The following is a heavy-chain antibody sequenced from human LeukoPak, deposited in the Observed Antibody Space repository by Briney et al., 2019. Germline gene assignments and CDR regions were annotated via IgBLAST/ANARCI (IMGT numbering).Heavy chain of an antibody. CDR2: INTDGSST. D-gene: IGHD3-10*01. CDR1: GFTFSSYW. Sequence: GGSLRLSCAASGFTFSSYWMHWVRQAPGKGLVWVSRINTDGSSTSYADSVKGRFTISRDNSKNTLDLQMNSLRAEDMAVYYCARGPWASGTQITSLDLWGRGTLVTVSS. CDR3: ARGPWASGTQITSLDL. V-gene: IGHV3-74*01. J-gene: IGHJ2*01.